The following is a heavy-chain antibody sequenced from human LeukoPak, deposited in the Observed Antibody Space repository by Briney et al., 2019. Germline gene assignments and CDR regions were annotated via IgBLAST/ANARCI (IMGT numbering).Heavy chain of an antibody. V-gene: IGHV4-61*02. CDR2: IYTSGST. CDR1: GNSISSGDYY. CDR3: ARGAGAAPGLTDY. J-gene: IGHJ4*02. D-gene: IGHD6-13*01. Sequence: PSQTLSLTCTVSGNSISSGDYYWSWIRQPAGKGLEWIGRIYTSGSTNYNPSLKSRVTISGDTSKNQFSLRLSSVTAADTAVYYCARGAGAAPGLTDYWGQGTLVTVSS.